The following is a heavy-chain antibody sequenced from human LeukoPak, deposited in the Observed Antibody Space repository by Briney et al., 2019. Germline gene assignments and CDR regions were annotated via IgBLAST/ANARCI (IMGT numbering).Heavy chain of an antibody. D-gene: IGHD3-22*01. CDR3: ARDGSGSTLNYYDSSGPDY. CDR1: GYTFTGYY. CDR2: INPNSGGT. V-gene: IGHV1-2*02. J-gene: IGHJ4*02. Sequence: ASVKVSCKASGYTFTGYYMHWVRQAPGQGLEWMGWINPNSGGTNYAQKFQGRVTMTRDMSISTAYMELSRLRSDDTAVYYCARDGSGSTLNYYDSSGPDYWGQGTLVTVSS.